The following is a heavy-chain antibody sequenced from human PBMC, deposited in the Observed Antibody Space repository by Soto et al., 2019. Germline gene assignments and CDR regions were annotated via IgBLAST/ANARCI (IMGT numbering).Heavy chain of an antibody. J-gene: IGHJ6*02. Sequence: QVQLVESGGGVVQPGRSLRLSCAASGFTFSNYGMHWVRQAPGKGLEWVAIIWHDGNNKYYADSVRGRFIISRDNSKNRLYLQMNSLRAEDKAVYYCASDLVGASDSYGLDVWGQGTPVTVSS. D-gene: IGHD1-26*01. V-gene: IGHV3-33*01. CDR3: ASDLVGASDSYGLDV. CDR2: IWHDGNNK. CDR1: GFTFSNYG.